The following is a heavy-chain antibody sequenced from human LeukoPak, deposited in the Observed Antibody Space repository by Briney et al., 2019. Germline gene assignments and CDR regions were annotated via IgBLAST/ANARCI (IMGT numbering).Heavy chain of an antibody. CDR3: ARVSTSGYMDV. J-gene: IGHJ6*03. D-gene: IGHD3-16*01. CDR1: GYTFTSYA. CDR2: INTNTGNP. V-gene: IGHV7-4-1*02. Sequence: PSVTVSCKASGYTFTSYAMDWVRQAPGQGLEWMGWINTNTGNPTYGQGFTGRFVFSLDTSVSTAYLQISSLKAEDTAVYCCARVSTSGYMDVWGKGTTVTVSS.